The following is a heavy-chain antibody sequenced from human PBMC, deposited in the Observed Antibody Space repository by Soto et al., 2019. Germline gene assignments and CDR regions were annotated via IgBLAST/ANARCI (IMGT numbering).Heavy chain of an antibody. J-gene: IGHJ3*02. V-gene: IGHV1-18*01. D-gene: IGHD2-2*01. CDR1: GYTFTSYG. CDR2: ISAYNGNT. CDR3: ARDRQDIVVVPAARWGPRYDPFAI. Sequence: ASVKVSCKASGYTFTSYGISWVRQAPGQGLEWMGWISAYNGNTNYAQKLQGRVTMTTDTSTSTAYMELRSLRSDDTAVYYCARDRQDIVVVPAARWGPRYDPFAIWGQGTMVPVS.